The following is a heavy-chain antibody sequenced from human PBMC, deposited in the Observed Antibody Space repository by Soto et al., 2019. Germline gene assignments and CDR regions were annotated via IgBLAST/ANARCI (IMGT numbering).Heavy chain of an antibody. CDR1: GFTFSNSD. J-gene: IGHJ2*01. Sequence: EVNLVASGGGLVQPGGSLRLSCAASGFTFSNSDMHWVRHSAGKGLEWLSGIGTVGDAYYPPSVRGRLTISREKAKNALHPQMHGPRAEDTAVYFCARGTGAKPMYFDLWGRGTLV. D-gene: IGHD7-27*01. V-gene: IGHV3-13*01. CDR2: IGTVGDA. CDR3: ARGTGAKPMYFDL.